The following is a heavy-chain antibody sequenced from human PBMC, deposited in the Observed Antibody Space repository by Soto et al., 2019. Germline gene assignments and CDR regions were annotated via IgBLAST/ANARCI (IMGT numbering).Heavy chain of an antibody. CDR3: ASRSRSSSWLHAFDI. CDR1: GGSISSYY. CDR2: IYYSGST. D-gene: IGHD6-13*01. V-gene: IGHV4-59*08. Sequence: PSETLSLTCTVSGGSISSYYWSWIRQPPGKGLEWIGYIYYSGSTNYNPSLKSRVTISVDTSKNQFSLKLSSVTAADTAVYYCASRSRSSSWLHAFDIGAQGKRVTVPS. J-gene: IGHJ3*02.